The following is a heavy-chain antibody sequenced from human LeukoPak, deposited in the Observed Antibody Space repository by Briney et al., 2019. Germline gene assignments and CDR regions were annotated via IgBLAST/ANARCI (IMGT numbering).Heavy chain of an antibody. V-gene: IGHV4-39*07. CDR3: ARNPQLYERPENWFDP. D-gene: IGHD1-14*01. Sequence: SETLSLTCTVSGVSISSSSFYWGWIRQPAGKGLELIVSIYYNGRTNYNPSFKHRVTISVDTPKTQSSLKLSSVSAADTAVYFCARNPQLYERPENWFDPWGQGTLVTVSS. J-gene: IGHJ5*02. CDR1: GVSISSSSFY. CDR2: IYYNGRT.